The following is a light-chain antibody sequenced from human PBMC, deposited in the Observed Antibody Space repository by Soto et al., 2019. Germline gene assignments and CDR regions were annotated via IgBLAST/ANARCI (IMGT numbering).Light chain of an antibody. V-gene: IGLV2-14*01. J-gene: IGLJ2*01. CDR1: SSDVGGYNY. Sequence: QSALTQPASVSGSPGQSITISCTGTSSDVGGYNYVSWYQQHPGKAPKLMIYEVSNRPSGVSNRFSGSRSGNTASLTISGLQAEDEADYYCSSYTSSNTHVVFGGGTKLTFL. CDR2: EVS. CDR3: SSYTSSNTHVV.